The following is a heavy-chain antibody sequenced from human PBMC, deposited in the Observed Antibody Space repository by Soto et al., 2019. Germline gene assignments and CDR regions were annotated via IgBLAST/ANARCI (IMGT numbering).Heavy chain of an antibody. Sequence: GESLKISCRTSGYIVTSYWIAWVRQMPGKGLEWMGIIFPSDSDTRYSPSFQGQVTISADRSTSTVFLQWASLKASDTAVYFCARKDKSGYFNWFDPWGQGTLVTVSS. CDR3: ARKDKSGYFNWFDP. CDR2: IFPSDSDT. CDR1: GYIVTSYW. D-gene: IGHD3-22*01. J-gene: IGHJ5*02. V-gene: IGHV5-51*01.